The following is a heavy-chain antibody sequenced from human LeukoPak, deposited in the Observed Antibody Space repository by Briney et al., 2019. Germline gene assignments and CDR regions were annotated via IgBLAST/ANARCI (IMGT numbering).Heavy chain of an antibody. CDR2: IYYSGST. J-gene: IGHJ5*02. V-gene: IGHV4-39*07. CDR1: GGSISSSSYY. Sequence: PSETLSLTCTVSGGSISSSSYYWGWICQPPGKGLEWIGSIYYSGSTYYNPSLKSRVTISVDTSKNQFSLKLSSVAAADTAVYYCTRVSVTTTANWFDPWGQGTLVTVSS. CDR3: TRVSVTTTANWFDP. D-gene: IGHD4-11*01.